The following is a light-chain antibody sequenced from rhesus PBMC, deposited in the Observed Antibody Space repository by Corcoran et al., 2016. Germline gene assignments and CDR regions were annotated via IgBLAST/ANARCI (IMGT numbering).Light chain of an antibody. Sequence: DIQMTQSPSSLSASVGDRVTITCRASQGISSWLAWYQQKPGKAPKLLTYKAASLQSGGPSRFSGSGSGIEFTLTISRLQSEDFATYYWQQRNTCPFAFSPGTKLDIK. CDR1: QGISSW. CDR2: KAA. V-gene: IGKV1-21*01. J-gene: IGKJ3*01. CDR3: QQRNTCPFA.